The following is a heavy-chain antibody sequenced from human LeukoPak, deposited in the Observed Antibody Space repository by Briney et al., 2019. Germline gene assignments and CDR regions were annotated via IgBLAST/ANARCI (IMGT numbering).Heavy chain of an antibody. Sequence: PGGSLRLSRAASGFTFSDYNMRWIRQAPGKGLEWVSSISRSGSTKYYADSVKGRFTISRDNAKNSLFLQMNSLRAEDTAVYYCARVLRYCSGGNCYSGGLGYMDVWGKGTTVTISS. J-gene: IGHJ6*03. CDR2: ISRSGSTK. CDR1: GFTFSDYN. V-gene: IGHV3-11*01. D-gene: IGHD2-15*01. CDR3: ARVLRYCSGGNCYSGGLGYMDV.